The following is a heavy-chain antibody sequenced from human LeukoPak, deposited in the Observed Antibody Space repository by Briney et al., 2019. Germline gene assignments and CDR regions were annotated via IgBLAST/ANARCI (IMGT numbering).Heavy chain of an antibody. D-gene: IGHD3-22*01. J-gene: IGHJ4*02. V-gene: IGHV3-23*01. CDR3: AKGYYYDSSGYLPLDY. CDR1: GFTFSSYA. Sequence: GGSLRLSCAASGFTFSSYAMSRVRQAPGKGLEWVSAISGSGGSTYYADSVKGRFTISRDNSKNTLYLQMNSLRAEDTAVYYCAKGYYYDSSGYLPLDYWGQGTLVTVSS. CDR2: ISGSGGST.